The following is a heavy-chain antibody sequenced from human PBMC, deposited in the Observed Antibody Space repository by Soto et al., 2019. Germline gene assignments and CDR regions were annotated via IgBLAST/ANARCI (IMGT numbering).Heavy chain of an antibody. V-gene: IGHV6-1*01. CDR2: TYYRSKWYN. CDR3: ARGWVVVVPAYYYYYGMDV. J-gene: IGHJ6*02. D-gene: IGHD2-2*01. Sequence: SQTLSLTCAISGDSVSSNSAAWNWIRQSPSRGLEWLGRTYYRSKWYNDYAVSVKSRITINPDTSKNQFSLQLNSVTPEDTAVYYCARGWVVVVPAYYYYYGMDVWGQGTTVTVSS. CDR1: GDSVSSNSAA.